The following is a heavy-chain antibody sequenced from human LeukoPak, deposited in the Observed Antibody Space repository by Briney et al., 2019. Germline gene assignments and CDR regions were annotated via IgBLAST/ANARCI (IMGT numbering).Heavy chain of an antibody. Sequence: PSETLSLTCTVSGGSISSYYWSWIRQPPGKGLEWIGYIYYSGSTNCNPSLKSRVTISVDTSKNQFSLRLSSVTAADTAVYYCARGSIYCGGDCYSTWGQGTLVTVSS. J-gene: IGHJ5*02. CDR3: ARGSIYCGGDCYST. CDR2: IYYSGST. D-gene: IGHD2-21*02. V-gene: IGHV4-59*01. CDR1: GGSISSYY.